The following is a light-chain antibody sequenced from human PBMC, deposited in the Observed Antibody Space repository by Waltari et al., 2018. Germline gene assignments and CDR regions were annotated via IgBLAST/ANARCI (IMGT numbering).Light chain of an antibody. V-gene: IGLV2-14*03. CDR2: NVS. Sequence: QSALAQPASVSGSPGQSLTISCTCSRRDICAFDLVPWYQQHPGRAPRLIIRNVSERPSGVPHRFSGSKSGNTASLTISSLRSEDESLYFCSSFTTGSTGLFGGGTKLTVL. CDR1: RRDICAFDL. J-gene: IGLJ2*01. CDR3: SSFTTGSTGL.